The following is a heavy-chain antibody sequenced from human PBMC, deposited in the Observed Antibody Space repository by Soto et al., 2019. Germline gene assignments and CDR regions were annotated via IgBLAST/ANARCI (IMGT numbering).Heavy chain of an antibody. J-gene: IGHJ3*02. CDR2: IIPIFGTA. CDR3: ARDSSPMVTANDRDAFDI. Sequence: SVKVSCKASGRTFGSYASSWVRQAPGQGLKKMGGIIPIFGTANYAQKFQGRVTITADESTSTAYMELSSLRSEDTAVYYCARDSSPMVTANDRDAFDIWGQGTIVTVSS. CDR1: GRTFGSYA. V-gene: IGHV1-69*13. D-gene: IGHD2-21*02.